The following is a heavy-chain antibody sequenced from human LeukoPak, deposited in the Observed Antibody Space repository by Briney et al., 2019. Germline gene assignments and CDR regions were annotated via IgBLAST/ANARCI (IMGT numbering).Heavy chain of an antibody. CDR2: ISADGSST. CDR3: ARTPIIGNNWFDP. J-gene: IGHJ5*02. Sequence: GGSLRLSCAVSGFTLSRYWMHWVRQAPGKGLVWVSRISADGSSTNYADSVKGRFTISRDNAKNTLYLQMNSLRAEDTAVYYCARTPIIGNNWFDPWGQGTLVTVSS. V-gene: IGHV3-74*01. D-gene: IGHD1-26*01. CDR1: GFTLSRYW.